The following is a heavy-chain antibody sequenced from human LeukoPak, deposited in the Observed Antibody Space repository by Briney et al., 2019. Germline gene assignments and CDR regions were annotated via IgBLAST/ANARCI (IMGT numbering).Heavy chain of an antibody. V-gene: IGHV4-39*01. CDR2: IYYSGST. J-gene: IGHJ4*02. CDR1: GGSISSSSYY. D-gene: IGHD4-11*01. CDR3: ARFHSNFHRPDED. Sequence: RSSETLSLTCTVSGGSISSSSYYWGWIRQPPGKGLEWIRSIYYSGSTYYNPSLKSRVTISVDTSKNQFSLKLSSVTAADTAVYYCARFHSNFHRPDEDWGQGTLVTVSS.